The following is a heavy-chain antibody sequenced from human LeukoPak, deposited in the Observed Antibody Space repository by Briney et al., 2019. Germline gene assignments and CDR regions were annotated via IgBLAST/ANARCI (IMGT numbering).Heavy chain of an antibody. CDR1: GGSISSSSYY. CDR3: ARWFGESTHYFDY. CDR2: IYYSGST. Sequence: SETLSLTCTVSGGSISSSSYYWGWIRQPPGKGLEWIGSIYYSGSTYYNPSLKSRVTISVDTSKNQFSLKLSSVTAADTAVYYCARWFGESTHYFDYWGQGTLVTVSS. D-gene: IGHD3-10*01. J-gene: IGHJ4*02. V-gene: IGHV4-39*07.